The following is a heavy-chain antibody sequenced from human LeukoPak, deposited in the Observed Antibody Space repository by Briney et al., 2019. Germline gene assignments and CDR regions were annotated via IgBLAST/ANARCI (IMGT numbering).Heavy chain of an antibody. D-gene: IGHD3-16*01. J-gene: IGHJ4*02. CDR3: AKDEATSGGGLAS. CDR2: MYTGGTT. Sequence: GGSLRLSCAASGFTVSGTQMSWVRQAPGKGLEWVSAMYTGGTTYYADSVKGRFTISRDNSRNTLFLHMSSLRADDTAVCYCAKDEATSGGGLASWGQGTLVTVSS. CDR1: GFTVSGTQ. V-gene: IGHV3-53*01.